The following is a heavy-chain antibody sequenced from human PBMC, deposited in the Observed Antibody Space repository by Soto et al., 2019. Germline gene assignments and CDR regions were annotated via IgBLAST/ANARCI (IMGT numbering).Heavy chain of an antibody. V-gene: IGHV4-59*01. Sequence: SETRSLTCTVSGGSISRYYWSWIRQPPGKGLEWIGYIYYSGSTNYNPSLKSRVTISVDTSKNQFSLKLSSVTAADTAVYYCARYYDSSGYYRVFDYWGQGTLVTVS. D-gene: IGHD3-22*01. CDR2: IYYSGST. CDR1: GGSISRYY. CDR3: ARYYDSSGYYRVFDY. J-gene: IGHJ4*02.